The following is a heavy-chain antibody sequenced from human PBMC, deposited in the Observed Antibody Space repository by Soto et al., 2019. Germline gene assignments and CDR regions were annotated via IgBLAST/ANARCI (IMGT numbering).Heavy chain of an antibody. V-gene: IGHV4-61*01. J-gene: IGHJ4*02. CDR2: IYYSGST. CDR1: AGSVNSGHYY. CDR3: ATLRMILAPAFDY. Sequence: SETLSLTCTVSAGSVNSGHYYWSWIRQPPGRGLEWIGYIYYSGSTNYNPSLKSRVTISVDTSKNQFSLRLSSVTAADTAVYYCATLRMILAPAFDYWGQGIQVTVSS. D-gene: IGHD3-16*01.